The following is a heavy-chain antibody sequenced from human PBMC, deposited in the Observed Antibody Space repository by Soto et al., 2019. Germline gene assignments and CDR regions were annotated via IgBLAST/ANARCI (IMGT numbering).Heavy chain of an antibody. V-gene: IGHV3-7*01. J-gene: IGHJ4*02. CDR3: ARRPGSSSGWFAD. D-gene: IGHD6-19*01. Sequence: EVQLVESGGGLVQPGGSLRLYCAASGFTFSTYWMSWVRQAPGKGLEWLANIKQDGSEKYYVESVKGRFTVSRDNAKNSLYLQMNSLRAEDTAVYYCARRPGSSSGWFADWGQGTLVTVS. CDR1: GFTFSTYW. CDR2: IKQDGSEK.